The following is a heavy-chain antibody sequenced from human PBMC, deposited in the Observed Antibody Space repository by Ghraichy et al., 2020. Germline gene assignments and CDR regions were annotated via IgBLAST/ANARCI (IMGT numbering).Heavy chain of an antibody. D-gene: IGHD3-22*01. CDR3: VRDLGGYYDSGGYHDY. CDR1: GYTFTGFY. Sequence: ASVKVSCKASGYTFTGFYMHWVRQAPGPGLEWMGWINPNSGCTNYAQKFQGRVTMTRDTSISTVYLELSRLIFDDTAVYYCVRDLGGYYDSGGYHDYWGQGTLVTVSS. V-gene: IGHV1-2*02. CDR2: INPNSGCT. J-gene: IGHJ4*02.